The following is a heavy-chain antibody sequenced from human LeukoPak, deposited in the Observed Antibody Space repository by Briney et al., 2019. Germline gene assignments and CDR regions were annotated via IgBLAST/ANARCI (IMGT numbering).Heavy chain of an antibody. CDR3: AREGLYYDRRRSYYYYGMDV. CDR1: GFTFSSYA. J-gene: IGHJ6*02. Sequence: GSLRLSCAASGFTFSSYAMHWVRQAPGKGLEWVAVISYDGSNKYYADSVKGRFTISRDNSKNTLYLQMNSLRAEDTAVNYCAREGLYYDRRRSYYYYGMDVWGQGTTVTVSS. V-gene: IGHV3-30-3*01. CDR2: ISYDGSNK. D-gene: IGHD3-22*01.